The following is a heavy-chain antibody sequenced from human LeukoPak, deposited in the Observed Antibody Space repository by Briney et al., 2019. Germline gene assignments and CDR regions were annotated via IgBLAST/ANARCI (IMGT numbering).Heavy chain of an antibody. CDR1: GGSISSYY. Sequence: PSETLSLTCTVSGGSISSYYWSWIRQPPGKGLEWIGYIYYSGSINYNPSLKSRVTISVDTSKNQFSLKLSSVTAADTAVYYCARGPPPYYWGQGTLVTVSS. J-gene: IGHJ4*02. CDR3: ARGPPPYY. CDR2: IYYSGSI. V-gene: IGHV4-59*08.